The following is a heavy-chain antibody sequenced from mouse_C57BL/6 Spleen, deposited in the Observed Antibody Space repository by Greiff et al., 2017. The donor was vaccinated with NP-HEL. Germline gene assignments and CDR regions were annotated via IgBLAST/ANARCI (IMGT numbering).Heavy chain of an antibody. J-gene: IGHJ2*01. CDR1: GYTFTSYW. D-gene: IGHD1-1*01. Sequence: VQLQQPGAELVKPGASVKLSCKASGYTFTSYWMHWVKQRPGQGLEWIGMIHPNSGSTNYNEKFKSKATLTVDKSSSTAYMQLGSLTSEDSAVYYCAREGTTVVPFDYWGQGTTLTVSS. CDR3: AREGTTVVPFDY. V-gene: IGHV1-64*01. CDR2: IHPNSGST.